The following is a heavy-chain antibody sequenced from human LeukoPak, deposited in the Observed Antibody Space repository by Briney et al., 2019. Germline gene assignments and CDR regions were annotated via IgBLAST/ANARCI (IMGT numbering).Heavy chain of an antibody. CDR1: GGSVSSGSYY. D-gene: IGHD6-19*01. J-gene: IGHJ6*04. CDR2: IYYSGST. CDR3: ARVRPGSGVLGYPYGMDV. Sequence: SETLSLTCTVSGGSVSSGSYYWSWIRQPPGKGLEWIGYIYYSGSTNYNPSLKSRVTISVDTSKNQFSLKLSSVTAADTAVYYCARVRPGSGVLGYPYGMDVWGKGTTVTVSS. V-gene: IGHV4-61*01.